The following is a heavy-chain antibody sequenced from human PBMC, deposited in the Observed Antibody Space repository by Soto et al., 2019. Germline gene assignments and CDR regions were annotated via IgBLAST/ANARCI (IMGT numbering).Heavy chain of an antibody. CDR3: ARERITMVRGVVNNVFDI. D-gene: IGHD3-10*01. Sequence: SQTLSLTCAISGDSVSSNSAAWNWIRQSPSRGLEWLGRTYYRSKWYNDYAVSVKSRITINPDTSKNQFSLQLNSVTAEDTAVYYCARERITMVRGVVNNVFDIWAQRTMVTVSS. J-gene: IGHJ3*02. CDR2: TYYRSKWYN. V-gene: IGHV6-1*01. CDR1: GDSVSSNSAA.